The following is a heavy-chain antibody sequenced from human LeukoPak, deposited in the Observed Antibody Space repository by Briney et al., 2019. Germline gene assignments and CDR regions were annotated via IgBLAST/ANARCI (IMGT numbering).Heavy chain of an antibody. Sequence: SQTLSLTCAISGDSVSSNSAAWNWIRQSPSRGLECLGRTYYRSKWYNDYAVSVKSRITINPDTSKNQFSLQLNSVTPEDTAVYYCARGGFDSGPRYYYYYMDVWGKGTTVTVSS. D-gene: IGHD2-15*01. CDR1: GDSVSSNSAA. CDR2: TYYRSKWYN. J-gene: IGHJ6*03. CDR3: ARGGFDSGPRYYYYYMDV. V-gene: IGHV6-1*01.